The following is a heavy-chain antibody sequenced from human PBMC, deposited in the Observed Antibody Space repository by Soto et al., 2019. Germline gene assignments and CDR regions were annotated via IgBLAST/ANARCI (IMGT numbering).Heavy chain of an antibody. Sequence: SETLSLTCTVSGGSISSYYWSWIRQPPGKGLEWIGNIYYSGSTNYNPSLKSRVTISVDTSKNQFSLKLSSVTAADTAVYYCARGYDSSGYYYPYFDYWGQGTLVTVSS. D-gene: IGHD3-22*01. CDR1: GGSISSYY. V-gene: IGHV4-59*01. CDR2: IYYSGST. CDR3: ARGYDSSGYYYPYFDY. J-gene: IGHJ4*02.